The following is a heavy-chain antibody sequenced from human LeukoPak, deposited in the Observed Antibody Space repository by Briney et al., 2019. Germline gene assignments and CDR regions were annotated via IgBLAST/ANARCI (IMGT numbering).Heavy chain of an antibody. V-gene: IGHV4-61*01. D-gene: IGHD5-18*01. Sequence: SETLSLTCAVSGASVSSGSYYWSWIRQPPGKGLEWIGYIYYSGSTNYNPSLKSRVTISVDTSKNQFSLKLSSVTAADTAVYYCARGSRGYTYGWGQGTLVTVSS. CDR2: IYYSGST. CDR3: ARGSRGYTYG. CDR1: GASVSSGSYY. J-gene: IGHJ4*02.